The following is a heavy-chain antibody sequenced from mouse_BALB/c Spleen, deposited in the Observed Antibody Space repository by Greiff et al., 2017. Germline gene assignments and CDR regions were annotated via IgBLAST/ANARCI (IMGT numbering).Heavy chain of an antibody. V-gene: IGHV3-6*02. J-gene: IGHJ3*01. CDR1: GYSITSGYY. D-gene: IGHD2-4*01. CDR3: ARDHYDYDWFAY. CDR2: ISYDGSN. Sequence: EVKLQESGPGLVKPSQSLSLTCSVTGYSITSGYYWNLIRQFPGNKLEWMGYISYDGSNNYNPSLKNRISITRDTSKNQFFLKLNSVTTEDTATYYCARDHYDYDWFAYWGQGTLVTVSA.